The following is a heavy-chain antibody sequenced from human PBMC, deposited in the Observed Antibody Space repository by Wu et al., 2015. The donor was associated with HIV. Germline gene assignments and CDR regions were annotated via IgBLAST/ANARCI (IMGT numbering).Heavy chain of an antibody. CDR3: ARPGYCSGGTCSLFDY. Sequence: QVQLVQSGAEVKKPGSSVKVSCKASGGIFSNFAINWVRQAPGQGLEWMGRIIPVSDTADCAQKLQGRITITADESTNTAYMELSSLRSEDTAIYYRARPGYCSGGTCSLFDYWGQGTLVTVSS. CDR2: IIPVSDTA. CDR1: GGIFSNFA. V-gene: IGHV1-69*13. J-gene: IGHJ4*02. D-gene: IGHD2-15*01.